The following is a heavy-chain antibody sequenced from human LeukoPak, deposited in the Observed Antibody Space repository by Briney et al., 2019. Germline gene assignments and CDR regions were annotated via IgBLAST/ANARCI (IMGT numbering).Heavy chain of an antibody. CDR2: IKQDGSET. J-gene: IGHJ4*02. Sequence: GGSLRLSCAASGFTFSSYEMNWVRQAPGKGLEWVANIKQDGSETYYVDSVKGRFTISRDNAKNSLYLQMNSLRAEDTAVYYCARVHYGHITSPFDYWGQGTLVTVSS. D-gene: IGHD4-17*01. CDR3: ARVHYGHITSPFDY. CDR1: GFTFSSYE. V-gene: IGHV3-7*01.